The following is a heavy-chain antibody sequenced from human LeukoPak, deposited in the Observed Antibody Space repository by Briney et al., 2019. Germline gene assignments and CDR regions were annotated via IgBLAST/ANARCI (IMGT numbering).Heavy chain of an antibody. D-gene: IGHD3-3*01. J-gene: IGHJ4*02. CDR2: IYYSGIT. CDR3: ARLIRFLEWSSIPTYYFDY. CDR1: GGSMSSSSYY. Sequence: PSETLSLTCTVSGGSMSSSSYYWGWIRQPPGKGLEWIGNIYYSGITYYNPSLTSRVTISVDTSKNQFSLKLSSVTAADTAVYYCARLIRFLEWSSIPTYYFDYWGQGTLVTVSS. V-gene: IGHV4-39*01.